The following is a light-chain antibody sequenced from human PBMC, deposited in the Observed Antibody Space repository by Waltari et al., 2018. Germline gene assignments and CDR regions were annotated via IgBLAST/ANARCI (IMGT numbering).Light chain of an antibody. V-gene: IGLV2-14*03. CDR2: DVS. Sequence: QSALTQPASVSGSPGQSITISCTGTSRDVGDDDCVSWYQQHPGKAPKVVIFDVSYRPSGVSNRVSGSKSGNTASLTISVLQAEDEADYYCISYTSRHSLVFGTGTKVTVL. J-gene: IGLJ1*01. CDR3: ISYTSRHSLV. CDR1: SRDVGDDDC.